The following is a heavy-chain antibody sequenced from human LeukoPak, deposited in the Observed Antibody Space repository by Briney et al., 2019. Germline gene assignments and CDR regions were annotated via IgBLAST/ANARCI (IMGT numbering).Heavy chain of an antibody. D-gene: IGHD6-19*01. CDR1: GFAFTSYG. J-gene: IGHJ4*02. CDR3: VRSNGGVPIGGGHSSGWADY. Sequence: GRSLRLSCAASGFAFTSYGMHWVRQAPGKGLEWVANIWNDGTKAYYTESVKGRFSISRDDSKNTLALQMNSLRAEDTAVYYYVRSNGGVPIGGGHSSGWADYWGQGTLVTVSS. CDR2: IWNDGTKA. V-gene: IGHV3-33*01.